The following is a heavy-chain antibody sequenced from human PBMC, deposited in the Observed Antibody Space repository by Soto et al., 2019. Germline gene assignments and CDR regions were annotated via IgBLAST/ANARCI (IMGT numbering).Heavy chain of an antibody. J-gene: IGHJ6*02. V-gene: IGHV3-33*01. D-gene: IGHD3-3*01. CDR2: IWYDGSNK. CDR3: ARGGVKPDYYGMDV. Sequence: QVQLVESGGGVVQPGRSLRLSCAASGFTFSSYGMHWVRQAPGKGLEWVAVIWYDGSNKYYADSVKGRFTISRDNSKNTLYLQMNSLRAEDTAVYYCARGGVKPDYYGMDVWGQGTTVTVSS. CDR1: GFTFSSYG.